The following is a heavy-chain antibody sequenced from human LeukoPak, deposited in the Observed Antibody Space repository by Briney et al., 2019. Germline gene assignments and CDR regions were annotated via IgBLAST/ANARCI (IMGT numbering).Heavy chain of an antibody. CDR3: ARDGPVVPAPSFDP. CDR2: IKQDGSEK. V-gene: IGHV3-7*01. CDR1: GFTFSSYW. J-gene: IGHJ5*02. D-gene: IGHD2-2*01. Sequence: PGGSLRLSCAASGFTFSSYWMSWVRQAPGKGLEWVANIKQDGSEKYYVDSVKGRLTISRDNAKNSLYLQMNSLRAEDTAVYYCARDGPVVPAPSFDPWGQGTLVTVSS.